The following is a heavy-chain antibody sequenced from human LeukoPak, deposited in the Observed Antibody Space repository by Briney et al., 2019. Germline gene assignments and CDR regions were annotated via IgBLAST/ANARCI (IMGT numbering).Heavy chain of an antibody. Sequence: SETLSLTCTVSGGSVSRGSYYWSWIRQSPGTGLEWIGYIYYSGSTNYNPSLKSRVTISLDTSKNQFSLKLSSVTAADTAVYYCARDLGGVATYYGMDVWGKGTTVTVSS. CDR1: GGSVSRGSYY. CDR3: ARDLGGVATYYGMDV. D-gene: IGHD5-12*01. J-gene: IGHJ6*04. CDR2: IYYSGST. V-gene: IGHV4-61*01.